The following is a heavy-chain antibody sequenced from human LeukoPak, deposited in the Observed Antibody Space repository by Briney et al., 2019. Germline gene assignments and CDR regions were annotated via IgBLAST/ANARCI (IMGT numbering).Heavy chain of an antibody. V-gene: IGHV3-30*02. CDR3: AKNPTIFGVVIIPSYFDY. Sequence: GGSLRLSCAASGFTFSSYGMHWVRQAPGKGLEWVAFIRYDGSNKYYADSVKGRFTISRDNSKNTLYLQMNSLRAEDTAVYYCAKNPTIFGVVIIPSYFDYWGQGTLVTVSS. D-gene: IGHD3-3*01. CDR1: GFTFSSYG. J-gene: IGHJ4*02. CDR2: IRYDGSNK.